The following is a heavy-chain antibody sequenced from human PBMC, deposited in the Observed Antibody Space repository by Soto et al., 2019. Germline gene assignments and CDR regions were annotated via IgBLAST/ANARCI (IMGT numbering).Heavy chain of an antibody. CDR2: TYYRSKWYN. V-gene: IGHV6-1*01. Sequence: QSQTLSLTCAISGDSVSSNSAAWNWIRQSPSRGLEWLGRTYYRSKWYNDYAVSVKSRITINPDTSKNQFSLQLNSVTPEDTAVYYCARDRTYYYGSGSYPLDYWGQGTLVTVSS. D-gene: IGHD3-10*01. CDR3: ARDRTYYYGSGSYPLDY. CDR1: GDSVSSNSAA. J-gene: IGHJ4*02.